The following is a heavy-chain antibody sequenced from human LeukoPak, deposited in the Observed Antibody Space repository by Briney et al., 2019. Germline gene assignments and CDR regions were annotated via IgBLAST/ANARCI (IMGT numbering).Heavy chain of an antibody. D-gene: IGHD4-17*01. Sequence: PSQTLSLTCTVSGGSISSGGYYWSWIRQPPGKGLEWIGYIYHSGSTYYNPSLKSRVTISVDTSKNQFSLKLSSVTAADTAVYYCASRRRANYGAIDYWGQGTLVTVSS. CDR3: ASRRRANYGAIDY. V-gene: IGHV4-30-2*01. CDR1: GGSISSGGYY. J-gene: IGHJ4*02. CDR2: IYHSGST.